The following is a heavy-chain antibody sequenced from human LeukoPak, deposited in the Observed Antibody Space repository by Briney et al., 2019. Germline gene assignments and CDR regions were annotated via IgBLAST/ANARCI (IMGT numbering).Heavy chain of an antibody. J-gene: IGHJ4*02. CDR1: GFTFSSYA. CDR3: ARSNSSGWYGGFMDY. V-gene: IGHV3-30-3*01. Sequence: GGSLRLSCAASGFTFSSYAMHWVRQAPGKGLEWVAVISYDGSNKYYADSVKGRFTISRDNSKNTLYLQMNSLRAEDTAVYYCARSNSSGWYGGFMDYWGQGTLVTVSP. D-gene: IGHD6-19*01. CDR2: ISYDGSNK.